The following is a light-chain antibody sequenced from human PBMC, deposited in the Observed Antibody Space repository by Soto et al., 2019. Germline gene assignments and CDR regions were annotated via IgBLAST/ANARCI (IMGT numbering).Light chain of an antibody. V-gene: IGKV3-20*01. J-gene: IGKJ1*01. CDR3: QQEGSSLWT. CDR2: GAS. Sequence: EIVLTQSPGTLSLSPGERATLSCRASQSVSSSYLAWYQQNPGQAPRLLIYGASSRATGIPDRFSGSGSGTGFALTISRLEPEDFPVYYCQQEGSSLWTFDQGTKGEIK. CDR1: QSVSSSY.